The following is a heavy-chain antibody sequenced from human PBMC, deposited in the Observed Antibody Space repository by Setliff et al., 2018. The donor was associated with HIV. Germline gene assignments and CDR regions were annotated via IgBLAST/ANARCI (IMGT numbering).Heavy chain of an antibody. J-gene: IGHJ4*02. CDR1: GFTFSTYA. V-gene: IGHV3-23*01. Sequence: GESLRLSCAASGFTFSTYAMSWFRQAPGKGLEWVSSISVSGGRTNHADSVQGRFTISRGNSKNTLYVQMNSLRDEDTAVYYCARADYGDFVEYWGRGTLVTVSS. CDR2: ISVSGGRT. CDR3: ARADYGDFVEY. D-gene: IGHD4-17*01.